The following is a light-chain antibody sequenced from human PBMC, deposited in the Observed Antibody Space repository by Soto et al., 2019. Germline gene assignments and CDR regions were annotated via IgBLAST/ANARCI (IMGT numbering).Light chain of an antibody. V-gene: IGKV1-5*01. J-gene: IGKJ3*01. Sequence: DIQMTQSPSTLSASVGDRVTITCRASQSISSWLAWYQQKPGKAPKLLIYDASSLESGVPSRFRGSGSGTECTLTISSLQPDDFATYYCQQYNSYPFTFGPGTKVDIK. CDR1: QSISSW. CDR3: QQYNSYPFT. CDR2: DAS.